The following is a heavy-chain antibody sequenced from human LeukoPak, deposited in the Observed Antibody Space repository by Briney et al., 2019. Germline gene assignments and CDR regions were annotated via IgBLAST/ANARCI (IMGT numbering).Heavy chain of an antibody. D-gene: IGHD2-15*01. Sequence: GGSLRLSCAASGFTFSSYAMSWVRQAPGKGLEWVSGISGSGGSAYYADSVKGRFTISRDISKNTLYLQMNSLRAEDTAVYYCAKETVVVVAATPDAFDIWGQGTMVTVSS. V-gene: IGHV3-23*01. J-gene: IGHJ3*02. CDR2: ISGSGGSA. CDR3: AKETVVVVAATPDAFDI. CDR1: GFTFSSYA.